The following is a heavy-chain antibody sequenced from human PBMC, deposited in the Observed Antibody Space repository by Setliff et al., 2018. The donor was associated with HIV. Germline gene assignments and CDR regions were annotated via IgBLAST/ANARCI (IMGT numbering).Heavy chain of an antibody. V-gene: IGHV1-18*01. Sequence: ASVKVSCKASGYTFTSYAMHWVRQAPGQRLEWMGWISAYNGNTNYAQKFQGRVTMTTDTSTSTAYMELRSLGSDDTAVYYCARIVALNGYPSDYWGQGTLVTVSS. CDR3: ARIVALNGYPSDY. D-gene: IGHD2-8*01. J-gene: IGHJ4*02. CDR1: GYTFTSYA. CDR2: ISAYNGNT.